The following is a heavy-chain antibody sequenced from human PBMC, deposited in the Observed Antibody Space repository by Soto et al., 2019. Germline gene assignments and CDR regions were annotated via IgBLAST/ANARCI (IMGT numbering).Heavy chain of an antibody. D-gene: IGHD1-1*01. CDR2: ISYDGDDT. J-gene: IGHJ1*01. CDR3: AKDEAYNLDH. CDR1: GFDFEDYT. V-gene: IGHV3-43*01. Sequence: EGSLRPSCVASGFDFEDYTMHWVRQPPGKGLECVSRISYDGDDTYYADSVRGRFTMSRDNSKNSLFLLMNNLTPEDTAIYYCAKDEAYNLDHCGQGTRGTVST.